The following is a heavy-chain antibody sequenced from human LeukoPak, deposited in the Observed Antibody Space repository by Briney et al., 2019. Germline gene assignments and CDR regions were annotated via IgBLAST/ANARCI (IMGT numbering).Heavy chain of an antibody. V-gene: IGHV4-59*01. CDR1: GGSISSYY. CDR2: FYYSGST. D-gene: IGHD1-26*01. Sequence: SETLSLTCTVSGGSISSYYWTWIRQPPGKGLEWIGYFYYSGSTNYNPSLKSRVTISVDTSKNQFSLKLSSVTAADTAVYYCARVGVGATGDWFDPWGQGTLVTVSS. J-gene: IGHJ5*02. CDR3: ARVGVGATGDWFDP.